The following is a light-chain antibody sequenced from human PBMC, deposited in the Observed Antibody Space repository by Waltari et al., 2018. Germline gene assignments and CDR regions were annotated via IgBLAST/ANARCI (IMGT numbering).Light chain of an antibody. CDR2: GAS. J-gene: IGKJ1*01. CDR1: KSVNRA. V-gene: IGKV3-20*01. CDR3: QHGLRLPVT. Sequence: EFDLTQSTGTLSFSLGDRANVSCRASKSVNRALAWYQQKPGQSPRLLIYGASTRATGVPDRFSGSGSGTDFSLTISRLEPDDFAVYYCQHGLRLPVTFGQGTTVEI.